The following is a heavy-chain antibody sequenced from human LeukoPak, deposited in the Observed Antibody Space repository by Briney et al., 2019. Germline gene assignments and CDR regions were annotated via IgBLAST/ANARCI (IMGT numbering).Heavy chain of an antibody. Sequence: PSETLSLTCAVSGYSISSGDYWGWIRQPPGKGLEWIGNIYHSGSTFYNPSLKSRVTISVHTSKNQFSLKLSSVTAADTAVYYCAGITGSYYYYYMDVWGKGTTVTVSS. CDR1: GYSISSGDY. CDR3: AGITGSYYYYYMDV. CDR2: IYHSGST. V-gene: IGHV4-38-2*01. J-gene: IGHJ6*03. D-gene: IGHD3-10*01.